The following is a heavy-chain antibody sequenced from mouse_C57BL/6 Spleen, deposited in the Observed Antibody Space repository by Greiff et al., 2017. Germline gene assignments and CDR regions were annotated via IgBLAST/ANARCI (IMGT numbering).Heavy chain of an antibody. Sequence: EVQLQQSGPELVKPGASVTIPCKASGYTFTDYNMDWVKQSHGKSLEWIGDINPNNGGTIYNQKFKGKATLTVDKSSSTAYMELRSLTSEDTAVYYCARPTVVAKNWYFDVWGTGTTVTVSS. CDR1: GYTFTDYN. D-gene: IGHD1-1*01. V-gene: IGHV1-18*01. CDR3: ARPTVVAKNWYFDV. CDR2: INPNNGGT. J-gene: IGHJ1*03.